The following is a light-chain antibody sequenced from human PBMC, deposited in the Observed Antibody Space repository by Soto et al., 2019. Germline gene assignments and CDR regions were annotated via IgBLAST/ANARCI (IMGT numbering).Light chain of an antibody. CDR2: EVS. CDR1: SSDVGGYNS. J-gene: IGLJ1*01. Sequence: QSVLTQPASVSGSPGQSITISCTGTSSDVGGYNSVSWYQQHPGKAPKLMIYEVSNRPSGVSNRFSGPKSGNTASLTISGLQAEDEADYYCSSYTTSSTLLYVFGTGTKVTVL. V-gene: IGLV2-14*01. CDR3: SSYTTSSTLLYV.